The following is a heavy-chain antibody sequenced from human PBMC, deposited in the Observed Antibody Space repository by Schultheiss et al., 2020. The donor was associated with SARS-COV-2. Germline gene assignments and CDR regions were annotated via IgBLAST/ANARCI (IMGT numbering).Heavy chain of an antibody. Sequence: SQTLSLTCTVSGGSVSSGSYYWSWIRQPSGKGLEWIGYVFYSGSTNYNPSLKSRVTISVDTSKNQFSLKLSSVTAADTAVYYCACYSSSWYNYWGQGTLVTVYS. CDR1: GGSVSSGSYY. J-gene: IGHJ4*02. CDR3: ACYSSSWYNY. D-gene: IGHD6-13*01. CDR2: VFYSGST. V-gene: IGHV4-61*01.